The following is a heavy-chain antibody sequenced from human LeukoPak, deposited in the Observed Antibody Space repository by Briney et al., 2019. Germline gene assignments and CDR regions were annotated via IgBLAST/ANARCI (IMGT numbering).Heavy chain of an antibody. D-gene: IGHD3-10*01. CDR1: GYTFTGYY. CDR3: ASWGSNSTTMVRGVIFDY. CDR2: INPNSGGT. V-gene: IGHV1-2*02. Sequence: ASVKVSCKASGYTFTGYYMHWVRQAPGQGLEWMGWINPNSGGTNYAQKFQGRVTMTRDTSISTAYMELSRLRSDDTAVYYCASWGSNSTTMVRGVIFDYWGQGTLVTVSS. J-gene: IGHJ4*02.